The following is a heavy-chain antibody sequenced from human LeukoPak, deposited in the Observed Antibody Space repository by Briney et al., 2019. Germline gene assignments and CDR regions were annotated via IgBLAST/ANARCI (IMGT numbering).Heavy chain of an antibody. D-gene: IGHD3-3*01. V-gene: IGHV3-23*01. CDR3: ARGGKQRFLEWLFHTSLDY. Sequence: GGSLRLSCAASGFTFSSYAMSWVRQAPGKGLEWVSAISGSGGSTYYADSVKGQFTISRDNSKNTLYLQMNSLRAEDTAVYYCARGGKQRFLEWLFHTSLDYWGQGTLVTVSS. CDR1: GFTFSSYA. CDR2: ISGSGGST. J-gene: IGHJ4*02.